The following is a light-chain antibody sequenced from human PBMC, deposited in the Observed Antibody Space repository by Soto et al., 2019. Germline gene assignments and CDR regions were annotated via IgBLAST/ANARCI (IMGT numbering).Light chain of an antibody. CDR2: DAS. J-gene: IGKJ4*01. V-gene: IGKV3-11*01. CDR1: QSVSSY. CDR3: QQRSTGALT. Sequence: EIVLTQSPATLSLSPGERATLSCRVSQSVSSYLAWYQQKPGQAPRLLIYDASNRATGIPARFSGSGSGTDFTLTISSLEPEDFAVYYCQQRSTGALTFGGGTKVDIK.